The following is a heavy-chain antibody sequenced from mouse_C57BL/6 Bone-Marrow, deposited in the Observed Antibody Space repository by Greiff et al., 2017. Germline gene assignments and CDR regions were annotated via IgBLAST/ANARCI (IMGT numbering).Heavy chain of an antibody. CDR2: IYPSDSET. Sequence: QVQLQQPGAELVRPGSSVKLSCKASGYTFTSYWMDWVKQRPGQGLEWIGNIYPSDSETHYNQKFKDKATLTVDKSSSTAYMQLSSLTSEDSAVYYCARECYSKGGFAYWGQGTLVTVSA. D-gene: IGHD2-5*01. V-gene: IGHV1-61*01. CDR3: ARECYSKGGFAY. J-gene: IGHJ3*01. CDR1: GYTFTSYW.